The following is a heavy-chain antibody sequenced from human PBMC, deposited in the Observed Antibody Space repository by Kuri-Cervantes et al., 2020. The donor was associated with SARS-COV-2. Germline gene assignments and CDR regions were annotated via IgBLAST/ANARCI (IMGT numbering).Heavy chain of an antibody. CDR1: GFTFSSYW. D-gene: IGHD3-10*01. CDR2: IKQDGSEK. Sequence: GGSLRLSCAASGFTFSSYWMSWVRQAPGKGLEWVANIKQDGSEKYYVDSVKGRFTISRDNAKNSLYLQMNSLRAEDTALYYCAKEVWFGEVLGAFDIWGQGTMVTVSS. V-gene: IGHV3-7*03. CDR3: AKEVWFGEVLGAFDI. J-gene: IGHJ3*02.